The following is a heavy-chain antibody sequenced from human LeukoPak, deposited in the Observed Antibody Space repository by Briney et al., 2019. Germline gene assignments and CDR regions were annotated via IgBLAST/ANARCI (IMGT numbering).Heavy chain of an antibody. J-gene: IGHJ4*02. V-gene: IGHV1-69*04. Sequence: SVKVSCKASGGTFSSYAISWVRQAPGQGLEWMGRIIPILGIANYAQKFQGRVTITADKSTSTAYMELSSLRSEDTAIYYCAKESGSGWYVPFDYWGQGTLVTVSS. CDR1: GGTFSSYA. CDR2: IIPILGIA. D-gene: IGHD6-19*01. CDR3: AKESGSGWYVPFDY.